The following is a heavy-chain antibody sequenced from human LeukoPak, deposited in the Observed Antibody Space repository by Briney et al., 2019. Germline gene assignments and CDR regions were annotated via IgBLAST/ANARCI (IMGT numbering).Heavy chain of an antibody. CDR1: GYSISSGYY. J-gene: IGHJ4*02. Sequence: SETLSLSCAVPGYSISSGYYWAWIRQPPGKGLEWIGSIYHSGSTYYKPSLKSRVTISVDTSKNQFSLKLSSVTAADTAVYYCARRARGTPDYWGQGTLVTVSS. V-gene: IGHV4-38-2*01. CDR3: ARRARGTPDY. D-gene: IGHD1-1*01. CDR2: IYHSGST.